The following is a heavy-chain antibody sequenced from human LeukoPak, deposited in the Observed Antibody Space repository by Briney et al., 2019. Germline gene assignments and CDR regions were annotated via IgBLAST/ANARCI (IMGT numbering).Heavy chain of an antibody. CDR2: INHSGST. V-gene: IGHV4-34*01. CDR3: ARARYYDFWSGYYTGGYYHYGMDV. J-gene: IGHJ6*02. D-gene: IGHD3-3*01. Sequence: SETLSLTCAVYGGSFSGYYWSWIRQPPGKGLEWIGEINHSGSTNYNPSLKSRVTISVDTSKNQFSLKLSSVTAADTAVYYCARARYYDFWSGYYTGGYYHYGMDVWGQGTTVTVSS. CDR1: GGSFSGYY.